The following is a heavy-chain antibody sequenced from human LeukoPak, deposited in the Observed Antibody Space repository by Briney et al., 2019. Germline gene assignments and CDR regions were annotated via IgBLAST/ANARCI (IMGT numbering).Heavy chain of an antibody. J-gene: IGHJ4*02. D-gene: IGHD1-7*01. V-gene: IGHV3-30*02. CDR2: IRYDGSNK. Sequence: GGSLRLSCAASGFTFSSYGMHWVRQAPGKGLEWVAFIRYDGSNKYYADSVKGRFTISRDNSKNTLYLQMNSLRAEDTVVYYCAKAEKLHPKSPFDYWGQGTLVTVSS. CDR3: AKAEKLHPKSPFDY. CDR1: GFTFSSYG.